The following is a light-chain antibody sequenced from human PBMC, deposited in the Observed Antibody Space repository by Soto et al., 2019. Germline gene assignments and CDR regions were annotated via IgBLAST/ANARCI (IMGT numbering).Light chain of an antibody. CDR3: QSYDSSLSGHVV. CDR2: GNS. Sequence: QSVLTQPPSVSGAPGQRVTISCTGRSSNIGARYDVHWYQQLPGTAPKLLIYGNSNRPSGVPDRFSGSKSGTSASLAITGLQAEDEADYYCQSYDSSLSGHVVFGGGTKLTVL. CDR1: SSNIGARYD. V-gene: IGLV1-40*01. J-gene: IGLJ2*01.